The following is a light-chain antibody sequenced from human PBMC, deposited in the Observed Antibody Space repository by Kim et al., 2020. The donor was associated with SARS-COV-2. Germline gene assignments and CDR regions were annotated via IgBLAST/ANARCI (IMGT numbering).Light chain of an antibody. CDR1: SPKPGSNT. J-gene: IGLJ1*01. CDR3: AAWDDSLNGYV. V-gene: IGLV1-44*01. Sequence: TSCGSVSSPKPGSNTGSWYQQLPGTAPKLRIYRNNQRPSGVPDRVSVCRSGTSASLAISGLQSEDEADYYCAAWDDSLNGYVFGTGTKVTVL. CDR2: RNN.